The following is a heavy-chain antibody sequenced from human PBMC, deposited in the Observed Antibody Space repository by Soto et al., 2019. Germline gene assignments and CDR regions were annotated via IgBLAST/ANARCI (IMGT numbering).Heavy chain of an antibody. CDR1: AFTGTSSA. CDR2: ISGSGGST. J-gene: IGHJ4*02. D-gene: IGHD5-18*01. V-gene: IGHV3-23*01. Sequence: LRRAGSSSAFTGTSSAMNWVRQPPRKGLEWVPAISGSGGSTYYADSLKGRFTTSRDNSKHTMSLQMNSLRAEDTAVYYCAKDGAIQLWLSFDYWGQGTLGTVSS. CDR3: AKDGAIQLWLSFDY.